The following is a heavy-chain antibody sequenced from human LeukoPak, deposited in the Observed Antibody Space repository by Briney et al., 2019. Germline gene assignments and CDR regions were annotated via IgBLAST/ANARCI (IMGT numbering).Heavy chain of an antibody. J-gene: IGHJ4*02. Sequence: ASVKVSCKASGYTFTGYYMHWVRQAPGQGLEWMGWINPNSGGTNYAQKFQGRVTITADKSTSTAYMELSRLRSDDTAVYYCARELRFLEWLFNYWGQGTLVTVSS. CDR2: INPNSGGT. CDR3: ARELRFLEWLFNY. V-gene: IGHV1-2*02. CDR1: GYTFTGYY. D-gene: IGHD3-3*01.